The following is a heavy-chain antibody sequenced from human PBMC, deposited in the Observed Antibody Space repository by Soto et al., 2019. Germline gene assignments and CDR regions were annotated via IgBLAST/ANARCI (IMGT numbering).Heavy chain of an antibody. D-gene: IGHD6-13*01. V-gene: IGHV3-23*02. CDR1: GFTFSSYA. CDR3: AKDRERDAWYEDY. Sequence: EVQLLESGGGLVQPGGSLRLSCVTSGFTFSSYAMSWVRQAPGKGLEWGSVISGSDGSTYYGDSVKGRFTISRDNSKNTLYLQMNSLRAEDTAVYYCAKDRERDAWYEDYWGQGTLVTVSS. CDR2: ISGSDGST. J-gene: IGHJ4*02.